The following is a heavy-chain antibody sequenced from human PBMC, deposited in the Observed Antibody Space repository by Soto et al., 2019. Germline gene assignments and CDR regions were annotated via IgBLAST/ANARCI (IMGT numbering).Heavy chain of an antibody. CDR1: GYSFTSYW. D-gene: IGHD2-15*01. CDR2: IYPGDSDT. CDR3: ARQPFYCSGGSCYSDDY. V-gene: IGHV5-51*01. Sequence: PGESLKISCKGSGYSFTSYWIGWVRQMPWKGLEWMGIIYPGDSDTRYSPSFQGQVTISADKSISTAYLQWSSLKASDTAMYYCARQPFYCSGGSCYSDDYWGQGTLVTVSS. J-gene: IGHJ4*02.